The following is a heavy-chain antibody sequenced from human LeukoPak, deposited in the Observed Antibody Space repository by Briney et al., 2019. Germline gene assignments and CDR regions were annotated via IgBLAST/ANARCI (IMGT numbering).Heavy chain of an antibody. D-gene: IGHD3-22*01. CDR1: GGSISSSSYY. V-gene: IGHV4-39*07. J-gene: IGHJ5*02. CDR3: ARVTMIVPGSWFDP. CDR2: IYYSGST. Sequence: SETLSLTYTVSGGSISSSSYYWGWIRQPPGKGLEWIGSIYYSGSTYYNPSLKSRVTISVDTSKNQFSLKLSSVTAADTAVYYCARVTMIVPGSWFDPWGQGTLVTVSS.